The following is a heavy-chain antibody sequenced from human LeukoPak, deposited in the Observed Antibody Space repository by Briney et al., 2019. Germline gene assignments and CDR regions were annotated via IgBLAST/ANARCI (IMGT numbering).Heavy chain of an antibody. J-gene: IGHJ1*01. CDR3: ARDRRTLSGDLQQPPLAEYFQH. V-gene: IGHV3-48*04. Sequence: GGSLRLSCAASGFTFSSYSMNWVRQAPGKGLEWVSYISSSSSTIYYADSVKGRFTISRDNAKNSLYLQMNSLRAEDTAVYYCARDRRTLSGDLQQPPLAEYFQHWGQGTLVTVSS. CDR1: GFTFSSYS. CDR2: ISSSSSTI. D-gene: IGHD1-26*01.